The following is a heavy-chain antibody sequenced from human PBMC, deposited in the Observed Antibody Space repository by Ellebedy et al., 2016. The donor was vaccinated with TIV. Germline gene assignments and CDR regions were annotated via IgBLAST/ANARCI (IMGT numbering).Heavy chain of an antibody. Sequence: GESLKISCTASGFTFSDYYISWIRQAPGKGLEWVSYISRSGDTIYYADSVKGRFTISRDNAKKSLYLQMNNLRAEDTAVYYCARDSEMTFDFWGQGTLVTVSS. V-gene: IGHV3-11*01. CDR1: GFTFSDYY. CDR2: ISRSGDTI. CDR3: ARDSEMTFDF. J-gene: IGHJ4*02. D-gene: IGHD5-24*01.